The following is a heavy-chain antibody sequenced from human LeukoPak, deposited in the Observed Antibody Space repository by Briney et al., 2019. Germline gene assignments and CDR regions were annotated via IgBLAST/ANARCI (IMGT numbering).Heavy chain of an antibody. CDR2: ISGNGAGT. J-gene: IGHJ1*01. CDR1: GFTFSSHA. D-gene: IGHD3-22*01. Sequence: QPGGSLRLSCTPSGFTFSSHAMSWVRQAPGKGLEWVSGISGNGAGTYYGDSVKGRFTISRDNSKNTLYLQMNSLRAEDTAVYYCAKARAYYYDSSGYYYGLPQYFQHWGQGTLVTVSS. CDR3: AKARAYYYDSSGYYYGLPQYFQH. V-gene: IGHV3-23*02.